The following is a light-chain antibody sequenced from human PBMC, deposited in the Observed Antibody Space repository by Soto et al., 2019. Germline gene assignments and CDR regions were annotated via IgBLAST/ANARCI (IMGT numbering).Light chain of an antibody. J-gene: IGKJ2*01. V-gene: IGKV1-5*01. CDR2: DAS. CDR3: QQYNTYSYT. Sequence: DIQMTQSPSTLSASVGDRVTITCRASQRISNWLAWYQQRPGEAPKLLMYDASTLENWVPSRFSGSGSGTEFTLTISGLRPDDFATYYCQQYNTYSYTFGQGTKLEIK. CDR1: QRISNW.